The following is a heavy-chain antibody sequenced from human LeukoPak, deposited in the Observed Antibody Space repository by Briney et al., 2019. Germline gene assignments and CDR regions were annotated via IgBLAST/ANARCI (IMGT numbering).Heavy chain of an antibody. CDR3: ARDQPSGDYWFDP. J-gene: IGHJ5*02. CDR1: GGSISSYY. V-gene: IGHV4-59*01. Sequence: PSETLSLTCTVSGGSISSYYWSWIRQPPGKGLEWIGYIYYTGSTNYNPSLTSRGTISVDTSKNQFPLKLSSVTAADTAVYYCARDQPSGDYWFDPWGQGTLVTVSS. D-gene: IGHD4-17*01. CDR2: IYYTGST.